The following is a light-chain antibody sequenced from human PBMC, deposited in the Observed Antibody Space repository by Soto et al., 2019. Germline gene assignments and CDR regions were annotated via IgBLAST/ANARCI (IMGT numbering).Light chain of an antibody. V-gene: IGLV2-14*01. Sequence: QSVLTQPASVSGSPGQSITISCTGTSSDVGGYQYVSWYQQYPGKAPKLVIYEVSNRPSGVSIRFSGSKSGDTASLTISGHQAEDEADYYCCSYTLRSTLVFGGATKLTV. J-gene: IGLJ2*01. CDR2: EVS. CDR3: CSYTLRSTLV. CDR1: SSDVGGYQY.